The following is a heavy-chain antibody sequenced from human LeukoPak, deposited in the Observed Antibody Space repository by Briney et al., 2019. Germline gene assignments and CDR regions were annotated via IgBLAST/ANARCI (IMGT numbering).Heavy chain of an antibody. CDR1: GYRFTIYW. D-gene: IGHD2-15*01. V-gene: IGHV5-51*01. CDR3: ARRSSGVDY. Sequence: GESLQISCKGSGYRFTIYWIGWVRQLPGKGLEWMGIIYPGDSDTRYSPSFQGQVTISADKSTSTAYLQWSSLKASDTAMYYCARRSSGVDYWGQGTLVTVSS. J-gene: IGHJ4*02. CDR2: IYPGDSDT.